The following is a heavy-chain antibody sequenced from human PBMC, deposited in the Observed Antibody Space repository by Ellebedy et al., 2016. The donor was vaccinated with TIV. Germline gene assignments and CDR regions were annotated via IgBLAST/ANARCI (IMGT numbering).Heavy chain of an antibody. Sequence: AASVKVSCKASGYPFTRYGISWVRHAPGQGPEWLGWINNHNTNTNYAEKFQDRVTMTTDPSTTTVYMELRNLGYDDTAVYYCARDTSDSSSSFWGLGTLVTVSA. CDR2: INNHNTNT. D-gene: IGHD6-6*01. J-gene: IGHJ4*02. CDR1: GYPFTRYG. V-gene: IGHV1-18*04. CDR3: ARDTSDSSSSF.